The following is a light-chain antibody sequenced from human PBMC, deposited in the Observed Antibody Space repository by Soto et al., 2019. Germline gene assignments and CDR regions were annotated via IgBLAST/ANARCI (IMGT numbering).Light chain of an antibody. CDR1: QSVSTY. J-gene: IGKJ4*01. CDR3: LQRTNRPLT. CDR2: DAS. Sequence: EIVLSHSPATLSLSPEERATLSCRASQSVSTYLAWYQQKPGQAPRLLIYDASNRATGIPARFSGSGSGTDFTLAISSLEPEDFAVYYCLQRTNRPLTFGGGTKVDI. V-gene: IGKV3-11*01.